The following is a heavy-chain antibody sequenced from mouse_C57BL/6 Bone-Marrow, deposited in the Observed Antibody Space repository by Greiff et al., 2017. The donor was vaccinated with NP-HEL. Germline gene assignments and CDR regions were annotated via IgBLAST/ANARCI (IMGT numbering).Heavy chain of an antibody. CDR3: ARRDYDGGYFDY. CDR1: GFTFSSYG. D-gene: IGHD2-4*01. Sequence: VQLQQSGGDLVKPGGSLKLSCAASGFTFSSYGMSWVRQTPDKRLEWVATISSGGSYTYYPDSVKGRFTISRDNAKNTLYLQMSSLKSEDTAMYYCARRDYDGGYFDYWGQGTTLTVSS. V-gene: IGHV5-6*01. CDR2: ISSGGSYT. J-gene: IGHJ2*01.